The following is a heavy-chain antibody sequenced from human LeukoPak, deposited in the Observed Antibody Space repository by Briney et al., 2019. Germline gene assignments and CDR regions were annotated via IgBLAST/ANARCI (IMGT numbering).Heavy chain of an antibody. Sequence: SQTLSLTCSVTGXSISSGDYYWNWVRQPPGKGLEWIGYIHHSGSTYHNPSLKGRVIISVDTSKNQFSLKLSSVTAADTAVYYCARGWFGYYESHGHYLNWGQGTLVTVSS. CDR2: IHHSGST. CDR3: ARGWFGYYESHGHYLN. CDR1: GXSISSGDYY. V-gene: IGHV4-30-4*01. D-gene: IGHD3-22*01. J-gene: IGHJ4*02.